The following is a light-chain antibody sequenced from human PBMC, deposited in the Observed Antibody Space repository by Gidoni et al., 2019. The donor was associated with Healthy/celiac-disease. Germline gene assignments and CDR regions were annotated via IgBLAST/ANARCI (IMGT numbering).Light chain of an antibody. J-gene: IGLJ1*01. CDR1: SSNIGAGYD. CDR3: QSYDSSLSGFYV. CDR2: GNS. V-gene: IGLV1-40*01. Sequence: QSVLTQPPSVSGAPGQRVTISCTGSSSNIGAGYDLHWYQQLPVTAPKLLIYGNSNRPSGVPDRFSGSKSGTSASLAITGLQAEDEADYYCQSYDSSLSGFYVFGTGTKVTVL.